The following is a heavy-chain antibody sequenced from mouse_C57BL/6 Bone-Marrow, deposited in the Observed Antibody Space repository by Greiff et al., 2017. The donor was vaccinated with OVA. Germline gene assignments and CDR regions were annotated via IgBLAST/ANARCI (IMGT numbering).Heavy chain of an antibody. CDR3: ARDHNWDYFDY. Sequence: ESGPGLVKPSQSLSLTCSVTGYSITSGYYWNWIRQFPGNKLEWMGYISYDGSNNYNPSLKNRISITRDTSKNQFFLKLNSVTTEDTATYYCARDHNWDYFDYWGQGTTLTVSS. CDR2: ISYDGSN. CDR1: GYSITSGYY. J-gene: IGHJ2*01. D-gene: IGHD4-1*01. V-gene: IGHV3-6*01.